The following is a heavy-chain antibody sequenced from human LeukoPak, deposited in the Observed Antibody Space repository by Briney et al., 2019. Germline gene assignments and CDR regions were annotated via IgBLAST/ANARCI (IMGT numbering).Heavy chain of an antibody. CDR2: ISSSSSYI. D-gene: IGHD3-10*01. CDR1: GFTFSSYS. CDR3: AREIRGYYGSSGDY. Sequence: GGSLRLSCAASGFTFSSYSMNWVRQAPGKGLEWVSSISSSSSYIYYADSAKGRFTISRDNAKNSLYLQMNSLRAEDTAVYYCAREIRGYYGSSGDYWGQGTLVTVSS. J-gene: IGHJ4*02. V-gene: IGHV3-21*01.